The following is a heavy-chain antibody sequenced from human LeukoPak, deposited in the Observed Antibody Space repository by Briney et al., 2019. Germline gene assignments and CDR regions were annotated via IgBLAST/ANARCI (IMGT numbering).Heavy chain of an antibody. Sequence: GGSLRLSCAASGFTFSNFAMNWVRQAPGKGLEWVSAISAGGTFYADFVKGRFTISRDNSKSTLYLQMNSLRTEDTAVYYCARRWYFDLWGRDTLVTVSS. CDR3: ARRWYFDL. J-gene: IGHJ2*01. CDR2: ISAGGT. V-gene: IGHV3-23*01. CDR1: GFTFSNFA.